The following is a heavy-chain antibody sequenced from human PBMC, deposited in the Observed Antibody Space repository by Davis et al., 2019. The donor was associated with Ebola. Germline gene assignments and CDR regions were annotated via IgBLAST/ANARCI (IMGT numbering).Heavy chain of an antibody. Sequence: GESLKISCAASGFTFSSYAMSWVRQAPGKGLEWVSAISGSGGSTYYADSVKGRFTISRDNSKNTLYLQMNSLIAEDTAVYYCAKDPISSGYYYDYWGQGTLVTVSS. CDR2: ISGSGGST. D-gene: IGHD3-22*01. V-gene: IGHV3-23*01. CDR3: AKDPISSGYYYDY. CDR1: GFTFSSYA. J-gene: IGHJ4*02.